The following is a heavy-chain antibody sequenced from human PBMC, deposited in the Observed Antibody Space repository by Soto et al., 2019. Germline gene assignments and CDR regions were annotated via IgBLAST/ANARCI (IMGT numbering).Heavy chain of an antibody. D-gene: IGHD2-2*01. CDR1: GYTFTSYG. CDR2: ISAYNGNT. Sequence: ASVKVSCKASGYTFTSYGISWVRQAPGQGLEWMGWISAYNGNTNYAQKLQGRVTMTTDTSTSTAYMELRSLRSDDTAVYYCARVGGDIVVVPAALARPFDPWGQGTLVTVSS. J-gene: IGHJ5*02. V-gene: IGHV1-18*01. CDR3: ARVGGDIVVVPAALARPFDP.